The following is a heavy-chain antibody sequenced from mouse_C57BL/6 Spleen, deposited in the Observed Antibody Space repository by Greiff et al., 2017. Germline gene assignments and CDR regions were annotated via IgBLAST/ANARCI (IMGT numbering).Heavy chain of an antibody. CDR1: GFSLASYG. Sequence: VQVVESGPGLVAPSQSLSITCTVSGFSLASYGVHWVRQPPGKGLEWLVVVWSDGSTTYNSALNSRLGISKDNSKSQVVLKMNSLQTDDTAMDYCARERVYGGYCDGWGTGTTVTVSS. CDR3: ARERVYGGYCDG. V-gene: IGHV2-6*03. CDR2: VWSDGST. J-gene: IGHJ1*03. D-gene: IGHD1-1*02.